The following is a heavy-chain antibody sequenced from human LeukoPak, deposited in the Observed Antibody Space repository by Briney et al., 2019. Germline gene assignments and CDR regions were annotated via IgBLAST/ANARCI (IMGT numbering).Heavy chain of an antibody. Sequence: QPGGSLRLSCAASGFTFSNYAMSWVRQAPGKGLEWVSGISGSDRGGDTYYADSVKGRFTISRDNSKKTLYLQMNSLRAEDTAVYYCAKEPITMVRGVILDYWGQGTLVTVSS. CDR3: AKEPITMVRGVILDY. V-gene: IGHV3-23*01. J-gene: IGHJ4*02. CDR2: ISGSDRGGDT. D-gene: IGHD3-10*01. CDR1: GFTFSNYA.